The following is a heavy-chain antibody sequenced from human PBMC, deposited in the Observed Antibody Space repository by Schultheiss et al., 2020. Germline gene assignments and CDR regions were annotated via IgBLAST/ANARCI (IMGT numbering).Heavy chain of an antibody. V-gene: IGHV3-9*01. CDR2: ISWNSGSI. Sequence: GGSLRLSCAASGFTFSSYGMHWVRQAPGKGLEWVSGISWNSGSIGYADSVKGRFTISRDNAKNSLYLQMNSLRAGDTAVYYCARGNNVDDAFDIWGQGTMVNVSS. D-gene: IGHD1/OR15-1a*01. CDR1: GFTFSSYG. J-gene: IGHJ3*02. CDR3: ARGNNVDDAFDI.